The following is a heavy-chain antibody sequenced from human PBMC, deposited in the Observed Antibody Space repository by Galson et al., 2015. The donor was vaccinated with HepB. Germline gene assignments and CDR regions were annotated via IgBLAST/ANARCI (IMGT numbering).Heavy chain of an antibody. D-gene: IGHD3-22*01. CDR1: GYTFTSYA. CDR2: INAGNGNT. V-gene: IGHV1-3*01. CDR3: ARATYYYDSSGSDAFDI. J-gene: IGHJ3*02. Sequence: SVKVSCKASGYTFTSYAMHWVRQAPGQRLEWMGWINAGNGNTKYSQKSQGRVTITRDTSASTAYMELSSLRSEDTAVYYCARATYYYDSSGSDAFDIWGQGTMVTVSS.